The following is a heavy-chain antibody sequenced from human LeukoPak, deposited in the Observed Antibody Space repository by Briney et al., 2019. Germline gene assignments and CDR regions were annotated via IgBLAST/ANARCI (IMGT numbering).Heavy chain of an antibody. CDR2: IYPRDGST. J-gene: IGHJ4*02. Sequence: ASVKVSCKASGYTFTSNYIHWVRQAPGQGLEWMGMIYPRDGSTSYAQKFQGRVTVTRDTSTSTVHMELRGLRSEDTAVYYCSKVPAAIIAVSFDYWGQGTLVTVSS. V-gene: IGHV1-46*01. D-gene: IGHD2-2*01. CDR3: SKVPAAIIAVSFDY. CDR1: GYTFTSNY.